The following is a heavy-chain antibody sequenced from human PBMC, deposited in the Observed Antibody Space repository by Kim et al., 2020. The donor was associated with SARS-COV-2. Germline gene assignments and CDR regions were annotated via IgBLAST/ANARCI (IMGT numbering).Heavy chain of an antibody. CDR2: ISYDGSNK. Sequence: GGSLRLSCAASGFTFSSYGMHWVRQAPGKGLEWVAVISYDGSNKYYADSVKGRFTISRDNSKNTLYLQMNSLRAEDTAVYYCAKDPSVVVPAAPPEGFDYWGQGTLVTVSS. CDR3: AKDPSVVVPAAPPEGFDY. CDR1: GFTFSSYG. D-gene: IGHD2-2*01. J-gene: IGHJ4*02. V-gene: IGHV3-30*18.